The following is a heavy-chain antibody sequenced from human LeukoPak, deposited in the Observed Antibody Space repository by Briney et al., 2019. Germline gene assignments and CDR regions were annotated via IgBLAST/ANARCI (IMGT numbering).Heavy chain of an antibody. CDR3: ARGPGPEWELLAFDI. Sequence: PSETLSLTCTVSGGSISSSSYYWGWIRQPPGKGLEWIGSIYYSGSTYYNPSLKSRVTISVDTSKNQFSLKLSSVTAAVTAVYYCARGPGPEWELLAFDIWGQGTMVTVSS. D-gene: IGHD1-26*01. CDR2: IYYSGST. J-gene: IGHJ3*02. CDR1: GGSISSSSYY. V-gene: IGHV4-39*07.